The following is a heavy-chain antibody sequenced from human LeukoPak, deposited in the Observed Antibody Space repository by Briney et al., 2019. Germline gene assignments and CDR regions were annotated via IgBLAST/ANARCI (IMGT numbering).Heavy chain of an antibody. J-gene: IGHJ4*02. D-gene: IGHD2-2*01. CDR3: ARDWDDGCSSTSCPSFDY. V-gene: IGHV1-18*01. CDR2: ISAYNGNT. Sequence: GASVKVSCKASGCTFTSYGISWVRQAPGQGLEWMGWISAYNGNTNYAQKLQGRVTMTTDTSTSTAYMELRSLRSDDTAAYYCARDWDDGCSSTSCPSFDYWGQGTLVTVSS. CDR1: GCTFTSYG.